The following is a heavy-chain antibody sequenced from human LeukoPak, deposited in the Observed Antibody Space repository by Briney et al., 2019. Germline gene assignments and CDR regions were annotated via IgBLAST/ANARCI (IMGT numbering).Heavy chain of an antibody. CDR2: IYTSGST. D-gene: IGHD2-15*01. CDR1: GGSISSYY. V-gene: IGHV4-4*07. Sequence: TSETLSLTCTVSGGSISSYYWSWIRQPAGKGLEWIGRIYTSGSTNYDPSLESRVTTSRDTSKNQFSLKLSSVTAADTAVYYCVRASVHSGGAFDIWGQGTVVTVSS. J-gene: IGHJ3*02. CDR3: VRASVHSGGAFDI.